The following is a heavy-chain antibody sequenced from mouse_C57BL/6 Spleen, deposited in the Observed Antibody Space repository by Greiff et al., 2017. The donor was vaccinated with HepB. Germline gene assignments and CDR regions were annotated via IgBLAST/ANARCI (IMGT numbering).Heavy chain of an antibody. CDR1: GYTFTSYW. V-gene: IGHV1-52*01. D-gene: IGHD1-1*01. J-gene: IGHJ2*01. CDR3: ARWRITTVVADY. CDR2: IDPSDSET. Sequence: QVQLQQPGAELVRPGSSVKLSCKASGYTFTSYWMHWVKQRPIQGLEWIGNIDPSDSETHYNQKFKDKATLTVDKSSSTDYMQRSSLKSEDSAVYYCARWRITTVVADYWGQGTTLTVSS.